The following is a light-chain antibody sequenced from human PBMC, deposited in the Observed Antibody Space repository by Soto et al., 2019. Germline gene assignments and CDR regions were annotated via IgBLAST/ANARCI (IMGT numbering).Light chain of an antibody. V-gene: IGLV2-14*01. CDR3: TSSTSISTYV. CDR1: SSDVGAYNY. CDR2: DVT. Sequence: QSVLTQPASVSGPPGQSITISCTGTSSDVGAYNYVSWYQHHPGKAPILVIYDVTNRPSGISDRFSGSKSGNTASLTISGLLAEDEADYYCTSSTSISTYVFGTGTKLTVL. J-gene: IGLJ1*01.